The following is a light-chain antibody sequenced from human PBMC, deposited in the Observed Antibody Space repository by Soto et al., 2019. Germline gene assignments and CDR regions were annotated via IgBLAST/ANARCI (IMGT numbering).Light chain of an antibody. CDR2: GAS. Sequence: EIVMTQSPATLSVSPGERATLSCRASQSVSSNLAWYQQKPGQAPRLLIYGASTRATGIPARFSGSGSGTKFALTISSLKSEDFAVYYCQQYNNWPETFGQGTKVEI. V-gene: IGKV3-15*01. CDR3: QQYNNWPET. J-gene: IGKJ1*01. CDR1: QSVSSN.